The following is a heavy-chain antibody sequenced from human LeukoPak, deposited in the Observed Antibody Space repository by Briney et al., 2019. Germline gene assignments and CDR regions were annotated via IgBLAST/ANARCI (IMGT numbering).Heavy chain of an antibody. CDR1: GGSISSYY. J-gene: IGHJ4*02. CDR2: IYYSGST. V-gene: IGHV4-59*01. CDR3: ARESGAAAGELDY. D-gene: IGHD6-13*01. Sequence: ASETLSLTCTVSGGSISSYYWSWIRQPPGKGLEWVGYIYYSGSTNYNPSLKSRVTISVDTSKNQYSLKLSSVTAADTAVYYCARESGAAAGELDYWGQGTLVTVSS.